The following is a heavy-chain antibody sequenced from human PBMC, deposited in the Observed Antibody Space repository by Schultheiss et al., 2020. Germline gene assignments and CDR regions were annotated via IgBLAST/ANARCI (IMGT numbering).Heavy chain of an antibody. CDR1: GGSISSSNW. D-gene: IGHD2-2*01. CDR2: IYHSGST. V-gene: IGHV4-4*02. Sequence: SETLSLTCAVSGGSISSSNWWSWVRQPPGKGLEWIGEIYHSGSTNYNPSLKSRVTISVDKSKNQFSLKLSSVTAADTAVYYCARYCSSTSCYSWWFDPWGQGTLVTVSS. J-gene: IGHJ5*02. CDR3: ARYCSSTSCYSWWFDP.